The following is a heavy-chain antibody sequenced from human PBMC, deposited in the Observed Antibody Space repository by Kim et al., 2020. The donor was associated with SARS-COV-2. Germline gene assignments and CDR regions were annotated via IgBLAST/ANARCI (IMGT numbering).Heavy chain of an antibody. J-gene: IGHJ6*02. D-gene: IGHD1-26*01. CDR3: ARGHSYYYYGMDV. Sequence: YNPYLKSRVTISVDTSKNQFSLKLSSVTAADTAVYYCARGHSYYYYGMDVWGQGTTVTVSS. V-gene: IGHV4-61*02.